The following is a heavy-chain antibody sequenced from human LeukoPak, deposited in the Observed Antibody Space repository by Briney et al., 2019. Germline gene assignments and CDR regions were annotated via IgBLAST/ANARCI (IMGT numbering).Heavy chain of an antibody. D-gene: IGHD6-6*01. CDR2: MNPNSGNT. Sequence: ASVKVSCKASGYTFTSYDINWVRQATGQGLEWMGWMNPNSGNTGYAQKFQGRVTITRNTSISTAYMELSSLRSDDTAVYYCARDESIAAVYYYMDVWGKGTTVTVSS. CDR3: ARDESIAAVYYYMDV. J-gene: IGHJ6*03. CDR1: GYTFTSYD. V-gene: IGHV1-8*03.